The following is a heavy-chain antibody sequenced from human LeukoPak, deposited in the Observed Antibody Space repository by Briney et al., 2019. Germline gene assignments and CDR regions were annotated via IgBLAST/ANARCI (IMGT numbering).Heavy chain of an antibody. D-gene: IGHD5-24*01. Sequence: GGSLRLSCAASGFTFSSFGMHWVRQAPGKGLEWVAVIRYDASDRYYADSVKGRFTTSRDNSKNTLFLQMNSLRDDDTAVYYCVRGVGVSRFNYFDPWGQGTLVVVSS. J-gene: IGHJ5*02. CDR1: GFTFSSFG. CDR3: VRGVGVSRFNYFDP. V-gene: IGHV3-33*01. CDR2: IRYDASDR.